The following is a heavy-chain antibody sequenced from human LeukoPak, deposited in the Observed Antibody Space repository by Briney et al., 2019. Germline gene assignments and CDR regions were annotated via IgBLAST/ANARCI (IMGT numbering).Heavy chain of an antibody. J-gene: IGHJ3*01. Sequence: GGSVRLSCSASGFIFSTFGMHWVRQAPGKGLKWVAAISSGGHTNKIADSVKGRFTISRDNPKDTLYLQMDSLGEDGTAVYYCAKEVGAYNAFDVWGRGTMVTVSS. V-gene: IGHV3-30*18. CDR1: GFIFSTFG. D-gene: IGHD4-17*01. CDR2: ISSGGHTN. CDR3: AKEVGAYNAFDV.